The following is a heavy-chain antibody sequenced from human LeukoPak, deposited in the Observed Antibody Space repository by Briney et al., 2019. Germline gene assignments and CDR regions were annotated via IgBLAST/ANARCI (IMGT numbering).Heavy chain of an antibody. CDR1: GFTFSSYA. D-gene: IGHD2-2*01. V-gene: IGHV3-23*01. CDR2: ISGGGGST. J-gene: IGHJ4*02. CDR3: AKEGCSSITCPFDH. Sequence: PGGSLRLSCAASGFTFSSYAMSWVRQAPGKGLEWVSAISGGGGSTYYADSVKGRFTISRDNSKNTLYLQMNSLRVEDTAVYYCAKEGCSSITCPFDHWGQGTLVTVSS.